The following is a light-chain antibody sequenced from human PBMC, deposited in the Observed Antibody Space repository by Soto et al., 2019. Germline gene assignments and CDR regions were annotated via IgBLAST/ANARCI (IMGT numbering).Light chain of an antibody. CDR2: GAS. CDR3: QEYGSSPPGHT. J-gene: IGKJ2*01. CDR1: QSVSSSY. V-gene: IGKV3-20*01. Sequence: EIVLTQSPGTLSLSPGERATLSCRASQSVSSSYLAWNQQKPVQAPSLLIYGASSRATGIPDRFSGSGSGSDFTLTISRLEPEDFAVYYGQEYGSSPPGHTFGQATNLEIK.